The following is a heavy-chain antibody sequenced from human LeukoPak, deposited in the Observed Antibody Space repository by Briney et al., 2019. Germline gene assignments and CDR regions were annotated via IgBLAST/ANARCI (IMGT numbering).Heavy chain of an antibody. V-gene: IGHV3-20*04. J-gene: IGHJ4*02. Sequence: PGGSLRLSCAASGFTFEDYGMTWVRQAPGKGLEGVSGINWNGGSTGYADSVKGRFTISRDNAKNSLYLQMNSLRAEDTAFYYCARVASRTYGDYFDYWGQGTLVTVSS. CDR2: INWNGGST. CDR3: ARVASRTYGDYFDY. D-gene: IGHD4-17*01. CDR1: GFTFEDYG.